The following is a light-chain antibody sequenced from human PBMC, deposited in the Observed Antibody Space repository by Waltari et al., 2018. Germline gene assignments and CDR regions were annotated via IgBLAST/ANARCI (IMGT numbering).Light chain of an antibody. CDR3: QQYGSWPLT. CDR2: DIS. CDR1: QGVRGF. V-gene: IGKV3-15*01. J-gene: IGKJ4*01. Sequence: ETVLTQSPVTLSVSPGERVALSCRASQGVRGFFAWYQQKPGQAPRLLVYDISTRATGIPARFSGSGSETEFTLTISGLQSEDFAVYYCQQYGSWPLTFGGGTKVDLK.